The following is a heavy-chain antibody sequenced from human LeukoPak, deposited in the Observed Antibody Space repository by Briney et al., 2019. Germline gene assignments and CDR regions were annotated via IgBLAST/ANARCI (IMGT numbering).Heavy chain of an antibody. CDR3: ARGNVGGSLRALDY. D-gene: IGHD4-17*01. Sequence: PSETLSLTCTVSGGSISSYYWSWIRQPPGKGLEWIGYIYYSGRTNYNPSLKSRVTISVDTSKNQFSLKLSSVAAADTAVYYCARGNVGGSLRALDYWGQGTLVTGSS. CDR1: GGSISSYY. V-gene: IGHV4-59*12. CDR2: IYYSGRT. J-gene: IGHJ4*02.